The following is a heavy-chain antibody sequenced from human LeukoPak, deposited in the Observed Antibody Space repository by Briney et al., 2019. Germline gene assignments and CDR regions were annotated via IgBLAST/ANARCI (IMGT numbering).Heavy chain of an antibody. CDR3: ARVAFPSARYSNYHHGMDV. CDR2: IWYDGSNK. J-gene: IGHJ6*02. D-gene: IGHD4-4*01. Sequence: GGSLRLSCAASGFTFSSYGMHWVRQAPGKGLEWVAVIWYDGSNKYYADSVKGRFTISRDNSKNTLYLQMNSLRAEDTAVYYCARVAFPSARYSNYHHGMDVWGQGTTVTVSS. CDR1: GFTFSSYG. V-gene: IGHV3-33*01.